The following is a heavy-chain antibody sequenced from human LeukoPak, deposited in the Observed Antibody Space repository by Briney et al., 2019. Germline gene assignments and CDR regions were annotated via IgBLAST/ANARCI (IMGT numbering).Heavy chain of an antibody. CDR2: IYTSGST. CDR3: ARGDLKYSSSSDYYYYKDV. Sequence: SETLSLTCTVSGGSISSYYWSWIRQPAGKGLEWIGRIYTSGSTNYNPSLKSRVTMSVDTSKNQFSLKLSSVTAADTAVYYCARGDLKYSSSSDYYYYKDVWGKGTTVTVSS. D-gene: IGHD6-6*01. CDR1: GGSISSYY. V-gene: IGHV4-4*07. J-gene: IGHJ6*03.